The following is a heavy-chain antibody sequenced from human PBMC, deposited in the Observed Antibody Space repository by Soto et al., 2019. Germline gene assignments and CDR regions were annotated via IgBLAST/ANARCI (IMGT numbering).Heavy chain of an antibody. CDR3: AKVPDYYDSSGYPLSFDY. V-gene: IGHV3-23*01. J-gene: IGHJ4*02. Sequence: GESLKISCAASGFTFSSYAMSWVRQAPGKGLEWVSAISGSGGSTYYADSVKGRFTISRDNSKNTLYLQMNSLRAEDTAVYYCAKVPDYYDSSGYPLSFDYWGQGTLVTVSS. CDR1: GFTFSSYA. D-gene: IGHD3-22*01. CDR2: ISGSGGST.